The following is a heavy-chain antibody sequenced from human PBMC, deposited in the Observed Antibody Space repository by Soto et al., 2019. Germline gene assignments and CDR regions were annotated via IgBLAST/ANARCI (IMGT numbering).Heavy chain of an antibody. V-gene: IGHV3-7*03. J-gene: IGHJ3*02. CDR2: IKQDGSEK. Sequence: VQLVESGGGVVQPGRSLRLSCAASGFTFSSYWMSWVRQAPGKGLEWVANIKQDGSEKYYVDSVKGRFTISRDNAKNSLYLQMNSLRAEDTAVYYCARDLAYYEDAFDIWGQGTMVTVSS. D-gene: IGHD3-22*01. CDR1: GFTFSSYW. CDR3: ARDLAYYEDAFDI.